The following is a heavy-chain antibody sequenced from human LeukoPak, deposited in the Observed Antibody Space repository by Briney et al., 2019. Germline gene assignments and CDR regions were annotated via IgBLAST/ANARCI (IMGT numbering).Heavy chain of an antibody. Sequence: GGSLRLSCAASGFTFSSYSMNWVRQAPGKGLEWVSSISSSSSYIYYADSVKGRFTISRDNAKNTVYLQMDSLRAEDTAVYYCTRPQHGDLYAFDIWGQGTMVTVSS. D-gene: IGHD3-16*01. CDR3: TRPQHGDLYAFDI. J-gene: IGHJ3*02. CDR1: GFTFSSYS. V-gene: IGHV3-21*01. CDR2: ISSSSSYI.